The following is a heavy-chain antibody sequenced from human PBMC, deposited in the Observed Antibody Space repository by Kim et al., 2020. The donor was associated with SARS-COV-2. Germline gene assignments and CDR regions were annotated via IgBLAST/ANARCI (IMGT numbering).Heavy chain of an antibody. V-gene: IGHV1-18*04. Sequence: ASVKVSCKASGYTFTSYGISWVRQAPGQGLEWMGWISAYNGNTNYAQKLQGRVTMTTDTSTSTAYMELRSLRSDDTAVYYCARSAPHFYPAYCGGDCPNFDYWGQGTLVTVSS. CDR1: GYTFTSYG. CDR2: ISAYNGNT. J-gene: IGHJ4*02. CDR3: ARSAPHFYPAYCGGDCPNFDY. D-gene: IGHD2-21*02.